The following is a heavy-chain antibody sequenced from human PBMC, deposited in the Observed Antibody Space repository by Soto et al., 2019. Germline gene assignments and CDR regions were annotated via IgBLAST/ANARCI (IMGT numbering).Heavy chain of an antibody. CDR2: IVPMFGTS. CDR1: GGTSTRYA. Sequence: QERLVQSGAEVSKPGSSVKVSCKVTGGTSTRYAINWVRQAPGQGLEWMGGIVPMFGTSKYAQKFQGRVTITADTSTNIAYMELRSLTSEDTAVYYCNRGSEYDFWSGYLWGQGTLVSVSS. D-gene: IGHD3-3*01. CDR3: NRGSEYDFWSGYL. J-gene: IGHJ4*02. V-gene: IGHV1-69*06.